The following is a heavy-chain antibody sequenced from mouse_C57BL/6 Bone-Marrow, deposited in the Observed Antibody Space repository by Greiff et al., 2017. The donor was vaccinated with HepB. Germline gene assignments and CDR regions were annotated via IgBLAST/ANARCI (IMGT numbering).Heavy chain of an antibody. D-gene: IGHD2-1*01. J-gene: IGHJ4*01. Sequence: QVQLQQSGAELVKPGASVKLSCKASGYTFTSYWMQWVKQRPGQGLEWIGEIDPSDSYTNYNQKFKGKATLTVDTSSSTAYMQLSRLTSEDSAVYYCAYGNPYYAMDYWGQGTSVTVSS. CDR2: IDPSDSYT. V-gene: IGHV1-50*01. CDR3: AYGNPYYAMDY. CDR1: GYTFTSYW.